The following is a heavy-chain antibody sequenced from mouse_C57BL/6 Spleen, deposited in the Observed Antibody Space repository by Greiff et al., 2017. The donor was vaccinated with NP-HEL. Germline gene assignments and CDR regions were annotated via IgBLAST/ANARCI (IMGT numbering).Heavy chain of an antibody. J-gene: IGHJ3*01. CDR2: IYPGSGST. V-gene: IGHV1-55*01. D-gene: IGHD1-1*01. Sequence: VQLQQPGASVKMSCKASGYTFTSYWITWVKQRPGQGLEWIGDIYPGSGSTNYNEKFKSKATLTVDTSSSTAYMQLSSLTSEDSAVYYCARCYGSSSAWFAYWGQGTLVTVSA. CDR1: GYTFTSYW. CDR3: ARCYGSSSAWFAY.